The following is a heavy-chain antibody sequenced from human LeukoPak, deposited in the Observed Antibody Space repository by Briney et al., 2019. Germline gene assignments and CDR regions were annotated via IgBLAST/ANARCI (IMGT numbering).Heavy chain of an antibody. V-gene: IGHV3-21*01. J-gene: IGHJ5*02. D-gene: IGHD2-15*01. CDR2: ISSSSNYI. Sequence: GGSLRLSCAASGFTFRGYGMSWVRQAPGKGLEWVSSISSSSNYIYYADSVKGRFTISRDNAKNSLYLQMKSLRAEDTAVYYCARGKTSQDIVTRKTYNWFDPWGQGTLVTVSS. CDR3: ARGKTSQDIVTRKTYNWFDP. CDR1: GFTFRGYG.